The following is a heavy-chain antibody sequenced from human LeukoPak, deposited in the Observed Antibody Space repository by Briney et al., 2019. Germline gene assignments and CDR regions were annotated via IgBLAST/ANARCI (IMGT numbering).Heavy chain of an antibody. J-gene: IGHJ4*02. CDR3: ARVVGTWELRGAFDY. V-gene: IGHV3-30-3*01. CDR2: ISYDGSNK. CDR1: GFTFSSYA. D-gene: IGHD1-26*01. Sequence: GGSLRLSCAASGFTFSSYAMHWVRQAPGKGLEWVAVISYDGSNKYYADSVKGRFTISRDNSKNTLYLQMNSLRAEDTAVYYCARVVGTWELRGAFDYWGQGTLVTVYS.